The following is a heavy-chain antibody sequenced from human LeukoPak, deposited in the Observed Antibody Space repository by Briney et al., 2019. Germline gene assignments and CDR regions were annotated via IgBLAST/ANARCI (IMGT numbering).Heavy chain of an antibody. CDR2: ISSSSSTI. D-gene: IGHD4/OR15-4a*01. CDR1: GFTFSHYS. J-gene: IGHJ4*02. V-gene: IGHV3-48*01. Sequence: GSLRLSCAASGFTFSHYSMSWVRQAPGKGLEWVSYISSSSSTIYYADSVKGRFTISRDNSKNTLYLQMNSLRADDTAVYYCARRAGAYSHPYDYWGQGTLVTVSS. CDR3: ARRAGAYSHPYDY.